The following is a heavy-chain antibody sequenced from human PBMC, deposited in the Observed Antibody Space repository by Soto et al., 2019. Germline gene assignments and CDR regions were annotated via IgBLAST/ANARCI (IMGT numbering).Heavy chain of an antibody. CDR1: GFTVSTKY. V-gene: IGHV3-66*01. J-gene: IGHJ4*02. D-gene: IGHD3-16*01. Sequence: EVQLVESGGGLVQPGGSLRLSCAASGFTVSTKYMSWVRQAPGKGLEWVSVIYSGGSTFYADSGRGRFTISRDNSKNTVNLQMHSLRTDHTAVYYCARDLWAADYWRQGTLVTVSS. CDR3: ARDLWAADY. CDR2: IYSGGST.